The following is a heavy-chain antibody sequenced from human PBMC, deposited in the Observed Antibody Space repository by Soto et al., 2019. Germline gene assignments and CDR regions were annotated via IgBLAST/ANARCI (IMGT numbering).Heavy chain of an antibody. Sequence: GGSLRLSCAASGFTFSSYAMHWVRQAPGKGLEWVAVISYDGSNKYYADSVKGRFTISRDNSKNTLYLQMNSLRAEDTAVYYCARAYCSGGSCYRYYYGMDVWGQGTTVTVSS. CDR1: GFTFSSYA. CDR2: ISYDGSNK. J-gene: IGHJ6*02. CDR3: ARAYCSGGSCYRYYYGMDV. D-gene: IGHD2-15*01. V-gene: IGHV3-30-3*01.